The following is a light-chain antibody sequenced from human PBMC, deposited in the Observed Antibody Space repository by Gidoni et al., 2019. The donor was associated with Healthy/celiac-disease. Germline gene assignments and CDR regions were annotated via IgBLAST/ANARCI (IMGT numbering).Light chain of an antibody. CDR3: QQTYSMPWT. J-gene: IGKJ1*01. Sequence: DIHLPQSPSSLSASIGDRVTITCRASDSMASYINWYQQLPGKAPSLLIYTASNLERGVPSRFSGSGSGAEFTLTITDLQAEDFATYYCQQTYSMPWTFGQGTYV. CDR1: DSMASY. V-gene: IGKV1-39*01. CDR2: TAS.